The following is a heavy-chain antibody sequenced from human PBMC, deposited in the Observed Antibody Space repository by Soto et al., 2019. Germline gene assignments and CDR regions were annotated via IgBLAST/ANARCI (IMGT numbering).Heavy chain of an antibody. CDR2: IVPIFGTT. D-gene: IGHD3-16*01. V-gene: IGHV1-69*01. CDR1: GGIFSRYS. J-gene: IGHJ6*02. Sequence: QVQLLQSGAEVKKSGSSVKVSCKVSGGIFSRYSISWVRQAPGQGLEWLGGIVPIFGTTNYAQKFQGRVTITADESTSTAYMDLTSLRSEDTAVYYCARPDEGSYSSNNHYYYALDVWGQGTTVTVSS. CDR3: ARPDEGSYSSNNHYYYALDV.